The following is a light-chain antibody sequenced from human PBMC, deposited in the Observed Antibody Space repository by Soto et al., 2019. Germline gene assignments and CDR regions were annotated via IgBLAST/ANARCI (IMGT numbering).Light chain of an antibody. CDR1: QSSNNR. Sequence: IQMTQSPSTLSASIGDRVTITCRASQSSNNRLAWYQQMPGKAPNLLIYDASSLESGVPSRFRGSGSETEFTLTISGLQPDDFATYYCEQFIDGWTFGQGTKVEIK. CDR3: EQFIDGWT. CDR2: DAS. J-gene: IGKJ1*01. V-gene: IGKV1-5*01.